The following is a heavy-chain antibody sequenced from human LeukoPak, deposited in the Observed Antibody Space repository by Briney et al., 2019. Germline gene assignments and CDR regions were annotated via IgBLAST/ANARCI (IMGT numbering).Heavy chain of an antibody. Sequence: SETLSLTCTVSGGSITSSYWSWIRQSPGAALEWVGFIHHNGNTNYNPSLNSRVTISIDTFKNQFSLWLRSVTAADTAVYYCARGWTIFGVDPFDYWGQGILVTVSS. CDR3: ARGWTIFGVDPFDY. D-gene: IGHD3-3*01. J-gene: IGHJ4*02. V-gene: IGHV4-59*01. CDR1: GGSITSSY. CDR2: IHHNGNT.